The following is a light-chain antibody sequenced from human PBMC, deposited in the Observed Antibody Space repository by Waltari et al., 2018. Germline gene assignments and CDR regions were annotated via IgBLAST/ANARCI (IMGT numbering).Light chain of an antibody. CDR3: QQYSNWPPWT. J-gene: IGKJ1*01. Sequence: EIVMTQSPVTRSLSPGERASLSCRASQTVNSDLAWYQQMPGQAPRLLIYGASTRATGIPARFSGSGSGTEFTLTISSLQSEDFAVYYCQQYSNWPPWTFGQGTKVEIK. V-gene: IGKV3-15*01. CDR1: QTVNSD. CDR2: GAS.